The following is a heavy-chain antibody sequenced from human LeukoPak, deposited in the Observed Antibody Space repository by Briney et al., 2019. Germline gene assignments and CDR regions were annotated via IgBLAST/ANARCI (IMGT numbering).Heavy chain of an antibody. V-gene: IGHV4-34*01. CDR2: INHSGST. CDR3: ANRLISGSYYFDY. J-gene: IGHJ4*02. D-gene: IGHD1-26*01. CDR1: GGSFSGYY. Sequence: SETLSLTCAVYGGSFSGYYWSWIRQPPGKGLEWIGEINHSGSTNYNPSLKSRVTISVDTSKNQFSLKLSSVTAADTAAYYCANRLISGSYYFDYWGQGTLVTVSS.